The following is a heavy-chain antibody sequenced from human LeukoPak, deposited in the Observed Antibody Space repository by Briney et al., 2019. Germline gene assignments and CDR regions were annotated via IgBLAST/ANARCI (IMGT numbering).Heavy chain of an antibody. CDR3: ARAQVLLWFGEGPYYFDY. CDR1: GGSISSYY. CDR2: IYYSGST. Sequence: SETLSLTCTVSGGSISSYYWSWIRQPPGKGLEWIGYIYYSGSTNYNPSLKSRVTISVDTSKNQFSLKLSSVTAADTAVYYCARAQVLLWFGEGPYYFDYWGQGTLVTVSS. J-gene: IGHJ4*02. V-gene: IGHV4-59*01. D-gene: IGHD3-10*01.